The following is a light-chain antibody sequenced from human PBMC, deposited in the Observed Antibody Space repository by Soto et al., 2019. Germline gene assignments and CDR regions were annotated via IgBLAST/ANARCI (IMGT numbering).Light chain of an antibody. V-gene: IGLV1-40*01. CDR2: GNS. J-gene: IGLJ1*01. CDR3: QSYDSSLSAHYV. CDR1: SSNIGATYD. Sequence: QSVLTQPPSVSGAPGQRVTISCTGSSSNIGATYDVQWYQQLPGTAPKLLIYGNSNRPSGVPDRFSGSKSGTSASLAINGVEADDVADYYCQSYDSSLSAHYVFGTGTKLNVL.